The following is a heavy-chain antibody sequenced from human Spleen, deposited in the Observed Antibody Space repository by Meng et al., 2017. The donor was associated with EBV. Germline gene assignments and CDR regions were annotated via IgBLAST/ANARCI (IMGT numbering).Heavy chain of an antibody. J-gene: IGHJ4*02. D-gene: IGHD3-10*01. CDR1: GDSISSRNW. CDR2: VYHAGNI. Sequence: QVQMQESGPGLVRPSGTLSLTCAVSGDSISSRNWWIWVRQPPGKGLEWIGEVYHAGNINYNPSLESRVTISIDTSKNQFSLKLSSVTAADTAVYYCAKGSGSYMYYFDYWGQGTLVTVSS. CDR3: AKGSGSYMYYFDY. V-gene: IGHV4-4*02.